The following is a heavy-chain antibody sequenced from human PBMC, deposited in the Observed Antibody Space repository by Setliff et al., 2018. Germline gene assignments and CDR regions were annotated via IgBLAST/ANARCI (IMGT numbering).Heavy chain of an antibody. CDR2: INPNTGDT. D-gene: IGHD6-25*01. CDR1: RYNFIGYY. J-gene: IGHJ4*02. V-gene: IGHV1-2*05. Sequence: GASVKVSCKASRYNFIGYYVHWVRQAPGQALEWMGRINPNTGDTNYRQKFQDRVTITADTSTGTAYVELRSLTPDATDVYYCVRGSGARVVVVTPFDYWGKGTPVTVSS. CDR3: VRGSGARVVVVTPFDY.